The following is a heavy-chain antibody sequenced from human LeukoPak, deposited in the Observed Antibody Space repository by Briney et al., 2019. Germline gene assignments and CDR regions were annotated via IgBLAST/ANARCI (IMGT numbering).Heavy chain of an antibody. D-gene: IGHD3-9*01. CDR1: GYRLSDLS. CDR2: YDPEDGET. Sequence: ASVKVSCKVSGYRLSDLSMHWVRQAPGKGLEWMGGYDPEDGETVYAQKFQGRVTMIDDRSTQTAYMEMRSLTSEDTAIYYCATRIEGGRFFDWSDPRPFGYFALWGRGSLIVVSA. CDR3: ATRIEGGRFFDWSDPRPFGYFAL. V-gene: IGHV1-24*01. J-gene: IGHJ2*01.